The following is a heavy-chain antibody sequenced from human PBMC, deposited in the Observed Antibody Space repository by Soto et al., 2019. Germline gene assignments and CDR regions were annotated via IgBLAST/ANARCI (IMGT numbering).Heavy chain of an antibody. D-gene: IGHD5-12*01. CDR3: ARARQLSAVAPATFDH. CDR1: GYTFTGYY. J-gene: IGHJ4*02. Sequence: QVQLVQSGAEVKKPGASVKVSCKASGYTFTGYYLHWVRQAPGQGLEWMGWLNPDNGVTNYARDFRDWVTMTRDSSISTAYMELSSLRFDDTAVYFCARARQLSAVAPATFDHWGQGTLVTVST. CDR2: LNPDNGVT. V-gene: IGHV1-2*04.